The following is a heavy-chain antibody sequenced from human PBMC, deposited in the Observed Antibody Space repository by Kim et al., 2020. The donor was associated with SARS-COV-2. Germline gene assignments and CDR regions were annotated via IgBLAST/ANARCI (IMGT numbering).Heavy chain of an antibody. Sequence: KGRLSISRDNSQNTLYLQMNSLRAEDTAVYYCAKDLYYYDSSGYYLFDYWGQGTLVTVSS. V-gene: IGHV3-23*01. J-gene: IGHJ4*02. CDR3: AKDLYYYDSSGYYLFDY. D-gene: IGHD3-22*01.